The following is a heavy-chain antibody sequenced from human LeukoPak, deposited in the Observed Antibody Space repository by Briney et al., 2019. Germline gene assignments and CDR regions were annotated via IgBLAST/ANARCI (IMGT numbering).Heavy chain of an antibody. V-gene: IGHV4-39*01. D-gene: IGHD5-12*01. CDR1: GGSISSSSYY. CDR2: IYYSGST. Sequence: SETLSLTCTVSGGSISSSSYYWGWIRQPPGTGLEWIGSIYYSGSTYYNPSLKSRVTISVDTSKNQFSLKLSSVTAADTAVYYCARRYSGYDRVYDYWGQGTLVTVSS. CDR3: ARRYSGYDRVYDY. J-gene: IGHJ4*02.